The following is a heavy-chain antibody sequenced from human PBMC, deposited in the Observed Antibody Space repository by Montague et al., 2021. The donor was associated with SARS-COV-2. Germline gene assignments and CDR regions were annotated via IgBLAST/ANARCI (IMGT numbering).Heavy chain of an antibody. CDR2: IYYSGTT. J-gene: IGHJ4*02. V-gene: IGHV4-39*02. Sequence: SETLSLTCSVSSGSIISSGYYWGWIRQPPGKELEWIGNIYYSGTTYYNPSLQSRVTISVDTSKNHLSLRLRSVTAADTAVYFCARGMIRGVTTPFDYWGQGSQVTVSS. D-gene: IGHD3-10*01. CDR1: SGSIISSGYY. CDR3: ARGMIRGVTTPFDY.